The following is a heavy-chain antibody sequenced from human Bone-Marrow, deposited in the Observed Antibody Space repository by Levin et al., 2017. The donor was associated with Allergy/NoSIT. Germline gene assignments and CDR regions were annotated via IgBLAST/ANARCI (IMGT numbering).Heavy chain of an antibody. J-gene: IGHJ5*02. Sequence: NPSETLSLTCTVSGGSISSSGYYWGWLRQPPGKGLEWIGSINYSGRTYYNLSLKSRVTVSVDTSKNLFSLMLSSVTAADTAVYYCARRGEGKNWFDPWGQGILVSVSS. CDR1: GGSISSSGYY. CDR2: INYSGRT. V-gene: IGHV4-39*02. D-gene: IGHD3-10*01. CDR3: ARRGEGKNWFDP.